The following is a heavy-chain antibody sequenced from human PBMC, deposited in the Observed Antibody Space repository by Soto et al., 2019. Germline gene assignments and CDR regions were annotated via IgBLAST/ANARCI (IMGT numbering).Heavy chain of an antibody. V-gene: IGHV1-69*13. CDR1: GGTFSSYA. CDR2: IIPIFGTA. CDR3: VRGARDYYDSSGYFYDGFNP. J-gene: IGHJ5*02. D-gene: IGHD3-22*01. Sequence: SVKVSCKASGGTFSSYAISWVRQAPGHGLEWMGGIIPIFGTANYAQKFQGRVTITADESTSTADMELSSLRSEDTAVYYCVRGARDYYDSSGYFYDGFNPWGQGTLVTVSS.